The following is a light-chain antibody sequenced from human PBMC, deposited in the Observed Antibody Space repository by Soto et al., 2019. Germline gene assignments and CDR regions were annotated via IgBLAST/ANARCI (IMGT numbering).Light chain of an antibody. V-gene: IGKV3-11*01. Sequence: EIVLTQSPATLSLAPGERATLSCRASQSVYNSLAWFQQKPGQAPRLLIYDASNRATGIPARFSGSGSGTDFTLTISSLEPEDFAIYYCQQRGNWPPWTFGQGTKVDNK. CDR1: QSVYNS. CDR3: QQRGNWPPWT. CDR2: DAS. J-gene: IGKJ1*01.